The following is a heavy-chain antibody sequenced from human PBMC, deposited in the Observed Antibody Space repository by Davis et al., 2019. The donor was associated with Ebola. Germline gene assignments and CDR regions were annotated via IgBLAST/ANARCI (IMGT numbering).Heavy chain of an antibody. CDR3: ARHGYGGEFWVPFDY. D-gene: IGHD2-21*01. V-gene: IGHV4-59*08. Sequence: SETLSLTCTVSGGSISSSYWSWIRQPPGKGLEWIGYIYYSESSNYNPSLKSRVTISVDTSKDQFSLKLNSVTAADTAVYYCARHGYGGEFWVPFDYWGQGALVTVSS. CDR2: IYYSESS. CDR1: GGSISSSY. J-gene: IGHJ4*02.